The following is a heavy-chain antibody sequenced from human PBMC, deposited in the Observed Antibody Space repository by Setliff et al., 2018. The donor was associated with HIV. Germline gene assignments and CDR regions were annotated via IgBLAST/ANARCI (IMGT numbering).Heavy chain of an antibody. V-gene: IGHV4-34*01. CDR3: ARRGWNGYKSFED. CDR2: INHSGST. Sequence: SETLSLTCAVYGGSFSDYSWNWIRQPPGKGLEWIGEINHSGSTNCNPSLQSRVTISVDTSKKQVSLNVRSGTAADTAVYYGARRGWNGYKSFEDWGQGTQVTVSS. J-gene: IGHJ4*02. D-gene: IGHD1-1*01. CDR1: GGSFSDYS.